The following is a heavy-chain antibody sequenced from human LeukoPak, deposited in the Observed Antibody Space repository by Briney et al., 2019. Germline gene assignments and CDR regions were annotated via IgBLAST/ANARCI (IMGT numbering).Heavy chain of an antibody. Sequence: ASVKVSCKASRYTFTSYYMHWVRQAPGQGLEWMGLINPSGGSTTYAQKFQGRLTMTRDTSTSTVYMELSSLRSEDTAVYYCAREESISMVRGVIIGGNWFDPWGQGTLVTVSS. CDR3: AREESISMVRGVIIGGNWFDP. V-gene: IGHV1-46*01. D-gene: IGHD3-10*01. CDR1: RYTFTSYY. J-gene: IGHJ5*02. CDR2: INPSGGST.